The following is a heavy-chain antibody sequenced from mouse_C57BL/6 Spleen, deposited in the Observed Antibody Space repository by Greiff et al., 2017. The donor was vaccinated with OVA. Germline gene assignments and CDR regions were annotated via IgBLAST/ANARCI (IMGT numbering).Heavy chain of an antibody. Sequence: EVQLQESGGGLVKPGGSLKLSCAASGFTFSDYGMHWVRQAPEKGLEWVAYISSGSSTIYYADTVKGRFTISRDNAKNTLFLQMTSLRSEDTAMYYCAKGYYGSPLFAYWGQGTLVTVSA. D-gene: IGHD1-1*01. CDR3: AKGYYGSPLFAY. J-gene: IGHJ3*01. CDR2: ISSGSSTI. CDR1: GFTFSDYG. V-gene: IGHV5-17*01.